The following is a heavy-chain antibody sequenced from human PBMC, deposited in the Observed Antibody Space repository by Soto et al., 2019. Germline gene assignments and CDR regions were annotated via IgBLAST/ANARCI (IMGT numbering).Heavy chain of an antibody. CDR2: IKQDGSEK. CDR1: GFTFSSYW. CDR3: ARVPEPTERPKNWFDP. J-gene: IGHJ5*02. Sequence: GGSLRLSCAASGFTFSSYWMSWVHQAPGKGLEWVANIKQDGSEKYYVDSVKGRFTISRDNAKNSLYLQMNSLRAEDTAVYYCARVPEPTERPKNWFDPWGQGTLVTISS. V-gene: IGHV3-7*01. D-gene: IGHD1-1*01.